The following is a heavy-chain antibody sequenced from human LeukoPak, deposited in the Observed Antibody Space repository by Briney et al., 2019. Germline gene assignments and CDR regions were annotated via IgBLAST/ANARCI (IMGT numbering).Heavy chain of an antibody. CDR1: GYTFTSYG. CDR2: ISAYNGNT. CDR3: ARPLQPWGEPDAFDI. V-gene: IGHV1-18*01. J-gene: IGHJ3*02. Sequence: ASVKVSCKASGYTFTSYGISWVRQAPGQGLEWMGWISAYNGNTNYAQKLQGRVTMTTDTSTSTAYMELRSLRSDDTAVYYCARPLQPWGEPDAFDIWGQGTMVTVSS. D-gene: IGHD3-16*01.